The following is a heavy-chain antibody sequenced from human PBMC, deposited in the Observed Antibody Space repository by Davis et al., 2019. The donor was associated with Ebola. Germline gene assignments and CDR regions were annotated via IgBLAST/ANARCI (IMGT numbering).Heavy chain of an antibody. CDR1: GFTFDDYA. D-gene: IGHD6-13*01. Sequence: GGSLRLSCAASGFTFDDYAMHWVRHAPGKGLEWVSGISWNSGSIGYADSVKGRFTISRDNAKNSLYLQMNSLRAEDTALYYCAKDSQLVEYYFDYWGQGTLVTVSS. CDR2: ISWNSGSI. CDR3: AKDSQLVEYYFDY. V-gene: IGHV3-9*01. J-gene: IGHJ4*02.